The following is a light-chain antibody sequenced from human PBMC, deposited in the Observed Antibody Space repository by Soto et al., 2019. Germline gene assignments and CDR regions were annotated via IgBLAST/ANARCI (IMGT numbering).Light chain of an antibody. CDR1: SSDVGHYNY. V-gene: IGLV2-14*01. CDR2: DVS. J-gene: IGLJ1*01. Sequence: QSALTQPASVSGSPGQSITISCAGTSSDVGHYNYVSWYQQHPGKAPKLMIYDVSNRPSGVSDRFSGSKSGNTASLTISGLQAEDESDYYCSSYTISNTYVFGTGTKLTVL. CDR3: SSYTISNTYV.